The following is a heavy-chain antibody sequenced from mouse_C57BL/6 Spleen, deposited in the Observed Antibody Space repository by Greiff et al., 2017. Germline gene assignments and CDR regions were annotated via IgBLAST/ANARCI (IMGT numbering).Heavy chain of an antibody. CDR1: GYTFTSYW. V-gene: IGHV1-69*01. CDR3: ARDMGGSSYAWFAY. D-gene: IGHD1-1*01. Sequence: QVQLKQPGAELVMPGASVKLSCKASGYTFTSYWMHWVKQRPGQGLEWIGEIDPSDSYTNYNQKFKGKSTLTVDKSSSTAYMQLSSLTSEDSAVYYCARDMGGSSYAWFAYWGQGTLVTVSA. J-gene: IGHJ3*01. CDR2: IDPSDSYT.